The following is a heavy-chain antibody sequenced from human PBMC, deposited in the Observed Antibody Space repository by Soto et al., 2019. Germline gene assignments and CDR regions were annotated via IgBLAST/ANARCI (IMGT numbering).Heavy chain of an antibody. CDR1: GYNFINYW. Sequence: PGESLKISCKGSGYNFINYWIGWVRQVPGKGPEWMGIIYPGDFDIKYSPSFQGQVTISADKSVTSAYLQWSSLKASDTAIYYCARSYGGEYYDSRSYYFAYWGQGTLVTVSS. V-gene: IGHV5-51*01. CDR3: ARSYGGEYYDSRSYYFAY. J-gene: IGHJ4*02. CDR2: IYPGDFDI. D-gene: IGHD3-22*01.